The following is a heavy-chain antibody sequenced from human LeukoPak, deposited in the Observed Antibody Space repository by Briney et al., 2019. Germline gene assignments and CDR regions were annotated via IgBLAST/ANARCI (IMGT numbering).Heavy chain of an antibody. Sequence: ASVKVSCKASGYTFTSYGISWVRQAPGQGLEWMGWISAYNGNTNYAQKLQGRVTMTTDTSTSTVYMELRSLRSDDTAVYYCARVFSDYGSGSYSWFDPWGQGTLVTVSS. CDR1: GYTFTSYG. J-gene: IGHJ5*02. CDR2: ISAYNGNT. CDR3: ARVFSDYGSGSYSWFDP. D-gene: IGHD3-10*01. V-gene: IGHV1-18*04.